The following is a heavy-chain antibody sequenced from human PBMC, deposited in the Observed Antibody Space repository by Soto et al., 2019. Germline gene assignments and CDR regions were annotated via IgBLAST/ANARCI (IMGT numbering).Heavy chain of an antibody. J-gene: IGHJ4*02. V-gene: IGHV3-23*01. CDR2: ISGSGGST. D-gene: IGHD2-8*01. Sequence: GGSLRLSCAASGFTFSSYAMSWVRQAPGKGLEWVSAISGSGGSTYYADSVKGRFTISRDNSKNTLYLQMNSLRAEDTAVYYCAKDRVVLMVYATPLDYWGQGTLVTVSS. CDR3: AKDRVVLMVYATPLDY. CDR1: GFTFSSYA.